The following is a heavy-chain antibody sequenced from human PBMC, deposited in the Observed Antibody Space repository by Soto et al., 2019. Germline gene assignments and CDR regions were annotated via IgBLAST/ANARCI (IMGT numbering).Heavy chain of an antibody. Sequence: ESGYSITNNGMHWVRQAPGKGLEWVALIWAHGTDQYYADSVKGRFTVSRDTSTNTVYLQMNSLRAEDTARYYCGKDIRSGSIDYWGQGTLVTVSS. CDR3: GKDIRSGSIDY. J-gene: IGHJ4*02. CDR2: IWAHGTDQ. V-gene: IGHV3-33*06. CDR1: GYSITNNG. D-gene: IGHD1-1*01.